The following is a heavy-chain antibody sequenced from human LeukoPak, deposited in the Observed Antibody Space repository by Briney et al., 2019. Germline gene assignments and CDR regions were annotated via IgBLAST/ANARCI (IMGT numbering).Heavy chain of an antibody. CDR3: AKRGMDSSGWYFGPGWFDP. D-gene: IGHD6-19*01. CDR2: ISGSGGST. V-gene: IGHV3-23*01. CDR1: GFTFSSYA. J-gene: IGHJ5*02. Sequence: GGSPRLSCAASGFTFSSYAMSWVRQAPGKGLEWVSAISGSGGSTYYADSVKGRFTISRDNSKNTLYLQMNSLRAEDTAVYYCAKRGMDSSGWYFGPGWFDPWGQGTLVTVSS.